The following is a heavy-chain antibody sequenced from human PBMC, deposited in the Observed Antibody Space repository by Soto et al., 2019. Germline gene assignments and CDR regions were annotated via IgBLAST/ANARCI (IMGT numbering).Heavy chain of an antibody. D-gene: IGHD6-6*01. V-gene: IGHV1-69*12. CDR3: AIPYSGSFYCYGLGV. J-gene: IGHJ6*02. CDR1: GGTFSSYA. CDR2: IIPIFGTA. Sequence: QVQLVQSGAEVKKPGSSVKVSCKASGGTFSSYAISWVRQAPGQGLEWMGGIIPIFGTANYAQKFQGRVTITADESTGTAYMEPSSLRSEDKAVYYCAIPYSGSFYCYGLGVWGQGTTVTVSS.